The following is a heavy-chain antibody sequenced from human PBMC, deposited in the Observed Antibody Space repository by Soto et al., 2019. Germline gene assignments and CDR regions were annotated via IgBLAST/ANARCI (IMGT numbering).Heavy chain of an antibody. CDR1: GFNFDIYA. D-gene: IGHD3-22*01. CDR2: IIGNSEAT. CDR3: ASRYLEHCFSSGWSAPYDY. Sequence: GGSLRLSCAAYGFNFDIYAMNWVRQAPGKGLEWVACIIGNSEATYYADSVKGRFTISRDNAKNSLHLQMNSLRAEDTAVYYSASRYLEHCFSSGWSAPYDYWGQGALVTVSS. V-gene: IGHV3-21*04. J-gene: IGHJ4*02.